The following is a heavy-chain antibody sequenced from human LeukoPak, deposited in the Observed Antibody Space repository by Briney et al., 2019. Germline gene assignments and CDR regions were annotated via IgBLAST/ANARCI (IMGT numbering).Heavy chain of an antibody. J-gene: IGHJ6*03. CDR2: IYTSGST. V-gene: IGHV4-61*02. D-gene: IGHD3-16*01. CDR3: ARDGGPYYYYYMDV. Sequence: XCTVSGGSISSGSYXWSWIRQPAGKGREWIGRIYTSGSTNYNPSPKSRVTISVDTSKNQFSLKLSSVTAADTAVYYCARDGGPYYYYYMDVWGKGTTVTVSS. CDR1: GGSISSGSYX.